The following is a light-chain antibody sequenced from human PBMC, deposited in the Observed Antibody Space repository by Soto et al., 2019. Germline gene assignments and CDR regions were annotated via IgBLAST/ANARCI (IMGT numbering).Light chain of an antibody. CDR1: QSLLHSDGYNY. CDR3: MQDQHSPQVT. V-gene: IGKV2-28*01. J-gene: IGKJ5*01. Sequence: DIVMTPSPLSLPVTPGEPASISCRSSQSLLHSDGYNYMDWYLQKPGQSPQLLIYLSSNRASGVPDRFSGSGPGTDSTLKITRVEADDVGVYYDMQDQHSPQVTFSQGTGLEIK. CDR2: LSS.